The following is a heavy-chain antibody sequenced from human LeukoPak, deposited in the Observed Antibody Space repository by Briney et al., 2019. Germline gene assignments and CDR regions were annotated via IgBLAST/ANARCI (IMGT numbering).Heavy chain of an antibody. V-gene: IGHV3-74*01. J-gene: IGHJ4*02. CDR2: INTDGSST. CDR3: ALEGYSSGLDY. D-gene: IGHD6-19*01. CDR1: GFTFSDYI. Sequence: PGGSLRLSCAASGFTFSDYIINWVRQAPGKGLVWVSRINTDGSSTSYADSVKGRFTISRDNAKNSLYLQMNSLRAEDTALYYCALEGYSSGLDYWGQGTLVTVSS.